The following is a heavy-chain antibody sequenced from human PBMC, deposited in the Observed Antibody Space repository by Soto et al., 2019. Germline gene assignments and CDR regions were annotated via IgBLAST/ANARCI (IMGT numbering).Heavy chain of an antibody. J-gene: IGHJ6*02. Sequence: QVQLQESGPGLVKPSHTLSLTCTVSGGSISSGGYYWYWIRQHPGKGLEWIGYIYYSGTTYYNPSLKSRVTISVDTSKNQFSRKLSSVTAADTAVYYCAASCVACGGFNYYGMDVWGQGTTVTVSS. D-gene: IGHD2-21*01. V-gene: IGHV4-31*03. CDR1: GGSISSGGYY. CDR3: AASCVACGGFNYYGMDV. CDR2: IYYSGTT.